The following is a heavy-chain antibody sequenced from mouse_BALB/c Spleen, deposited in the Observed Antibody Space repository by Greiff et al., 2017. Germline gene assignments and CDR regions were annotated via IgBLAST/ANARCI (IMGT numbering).Heavy chain of an antibody. CDR2: ISSGGSYT. V-gene: IGHV5-9-4*01. CDR3: ARGLGLFAY. CDR1: GFTFSSYA. J-gene: IGHJ3*01. Sequence: EVQRVESGGGLVKPGGSLKLSCAASGFTFSSYAMSWVRQSPEKRLEWVAEISSGGSYTYYPDTVTGRFTISRDNAKNTLYLEMSSLRSEDTAMYYCARGLGLFAYWGQGTLVTVSA. D-gene: IGHD3-1*01.